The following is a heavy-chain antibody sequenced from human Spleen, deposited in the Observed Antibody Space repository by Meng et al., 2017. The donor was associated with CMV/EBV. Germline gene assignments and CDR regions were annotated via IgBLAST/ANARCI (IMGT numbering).Heavy chain of an antibody. CDR2: IIPIYALT. CDR1: GGTFSMHA. CDR3: AREIRRAAADSVGGMDV. Sequence: SVKVSCXXSGGTFSMHAINWVRQAPGQGPEWMGGIIPIYALTQYSQNFQGRLTITSVESTSTAFMELSSLTFEDTAMYYCAREIRRAAADSVGGMDVWGQGTAVTVSS. V-gene: IGHV1-69*13. J-gene: IGHJ6*02. D-gene: IGHD6-25*01.